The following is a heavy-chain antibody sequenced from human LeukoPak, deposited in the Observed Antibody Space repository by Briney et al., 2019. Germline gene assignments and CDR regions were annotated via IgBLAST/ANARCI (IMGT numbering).Heavy chain of an antibody. CDR3: ARVGHWSGYSFRSGLGHFDS. Sequence: PSETLSLTCTVSGGSVTSSPYFWGWLRQPPGKGLDWIGYISYSGGTNYNPSLRSRVTISRDTSRNQFSLKLGSVSAADTATYYCARVGHWSGYSFRSGLGHFDSWGQGTLVTVSS. CDR1: GGSVTSSPYF. V-gene: IGHV4-61*01. CDR2: ISYSGGT. J-gene: IGHJ4*02. D-gene: IGHD5-18*01.